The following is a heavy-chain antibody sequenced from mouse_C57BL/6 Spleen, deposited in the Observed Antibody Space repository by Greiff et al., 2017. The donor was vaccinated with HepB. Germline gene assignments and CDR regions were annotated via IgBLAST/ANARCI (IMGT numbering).Heavy chain of an antibody. CDR3: AREGHYYGSSYGY. D-gene: IGHD1-1*01. Sequence: VQLQESGAELVKPGASVKISCKASGYAFSSYWMNWVKQRPGKGLEWIGQIYPGDGDTNYNGKFKGKATLTADKSSSTAYMQLSSLTSEDSAVYFCAREGHYYGSSYGYWGQGTLVTVSA. J-gene: IGHJ3*01. CDR2: IYPGDGDT. CDR1: GYAFSSYW. V-gene: IGHV1-80*01.